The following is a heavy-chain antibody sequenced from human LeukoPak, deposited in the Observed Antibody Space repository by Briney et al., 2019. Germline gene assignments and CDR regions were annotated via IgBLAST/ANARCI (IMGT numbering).Heavy chain of an antibody. CDR1: GGSISSGDYD. V-gene: IGHV4-30-4*08. J-gene: IGHJ5*02. Sequence: PSETLSLTCTVSGGSISSGDYDWSWIRQPPGKGLEWIGYIYYSGSTYYNPSLKSRVTISVDTSKNQFSLKLNSVTAADTAVYYCARGYCSSTSCPLDWFDPWGQGTLVTVSS. D-gene: IGHD2-2*01. CDR2: IYYSGST. CDR3: ARGYCSSTSCPLDWFDP.